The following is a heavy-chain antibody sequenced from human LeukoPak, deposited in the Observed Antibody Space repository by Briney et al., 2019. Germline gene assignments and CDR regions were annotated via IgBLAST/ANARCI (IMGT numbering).Heavy chain of an antibody. J-gene: IGHJ4*02. CDR3: AKDTDYYGSGSQHH. CDR2: IYSGGST. CDR1: GFTVSSNY. V-gene: IGHV3-53*01. Sequence: PGGSLRLSCAASGFTVSSNYMSWVRQAPGKGLEWVSVIYSGGSTYYADSVKGRFTISRDNSKNTLYLQMNSLRAEDTAVYYCAKDTDYYGSGSQHHWGQGTLVTVSS. D-gene: IGHD3-10*01.